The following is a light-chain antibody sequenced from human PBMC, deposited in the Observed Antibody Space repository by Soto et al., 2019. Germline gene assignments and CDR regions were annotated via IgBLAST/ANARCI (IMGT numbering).Light chain of an antibody. CDR2: EVS. J-gene: IGKJ5*01. V-gene: IGKV2D-29*02. CDR1: QSLLSSGGETY. CDR3: MQSTQPPLT. Sequence: IVMSQTPLSLSVTPGQPASISCRSSQSLLSSGGETYLFWYLQRPGQSPQLLIYEVSNRISAVGDRFSRSGAGRGCTLSASRVEAEDARVYYFMQSTQPPLTVDQGTPRDI.